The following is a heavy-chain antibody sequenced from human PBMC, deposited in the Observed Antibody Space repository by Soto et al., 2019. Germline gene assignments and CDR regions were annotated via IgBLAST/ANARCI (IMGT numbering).Heavy chain of an antibody. D-gene: IGHD2-15*01. J-gene: IGHJ4*02. CDR2: IYYTGST. CDR1: GGSISIGGYS. CDR3: TRGGRLGYCSGGSCYLADY. Sequence: SDTLSLTCAVSGGSISIGGYSWSGILQPPGKGLEWIGYIYYTGSTNYNPSLKSRVTISVDTSKNQFSLKLSSVTAADTAVYYCTRGGRLGYCSGGSCYLADYWGQGTLVTVSS. V-gene: IGHV4-61*08.